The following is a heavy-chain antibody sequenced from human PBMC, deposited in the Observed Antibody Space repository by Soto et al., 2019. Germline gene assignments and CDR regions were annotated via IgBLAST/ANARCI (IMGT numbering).Heavy chain of an antibody. V-gene: IGHV3-23*01. CDR1: GFTFSSYA. Sequence: GGSLRLSCAASGFTFSSYAMSWVRQAPGKGLECISLISGTGVPTLYAESVKGRFSVSRDNSKNTLFLEMNNLRVDDTAIYYCAKSFCSSSSCFFVWVDPWGPGTLVTVSS. J-gene: IGHJ5*02. D-gene: IGHD2-2*01. CDR3: AKSFCSSSSCFFVWVDP. CDR2: ISGTGVPT.